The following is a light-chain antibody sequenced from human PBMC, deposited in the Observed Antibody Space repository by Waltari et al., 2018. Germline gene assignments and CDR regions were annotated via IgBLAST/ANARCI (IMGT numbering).Light chain of an antibody. CDR1: SSNIGKKA. Sequence: QSVLPQAPSESGTPGQSVTSSCPGSSSNIGKKAVNWYQPVPGTAPKLLIYAKDQRPSGGPDRFSGSKSGTSASLVISGLQAEDEADYYWAAWDDNLNGLFGGGTKLTVL. J-gene: IGLJ3*02. V-gene: IGLV1-44*01. CDR2: AKD. CDR3: AAWDDNLNGL.